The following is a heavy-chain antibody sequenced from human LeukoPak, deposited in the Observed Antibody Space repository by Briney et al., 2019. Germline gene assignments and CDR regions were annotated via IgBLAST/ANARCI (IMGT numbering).Heavy chain of an antibody. Sequence: GGSLKLSCAASGFTFSSYWMSWVRQAPGKGLEWVANIKQDGSEKYYVDSVKGRFTISRDNAKNSLYLQMNSLRAEDTAVYYCARDPAYYYDSSGYYLDYWGQGTLVTVSS. CDR3: ARDPAYYYDSSGYYLDY. CDR1: GFTFSSYW. J-gene: IGHJ4*02. V-gene: IGHV3-7*01. CDR2: IKQDGSEK. D-gene: IGHD3-22*01.